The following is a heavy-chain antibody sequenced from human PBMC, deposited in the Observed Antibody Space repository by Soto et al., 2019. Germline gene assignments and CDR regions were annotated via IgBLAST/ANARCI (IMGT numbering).Heavy chain of an antibody. CDR1: GFTFSNYL. J-gene: IGHJ4*02. CDR2: ISGSGTNT. V-gene: IGHV3-23*01. Sequence: GGSLRLSCAASGFTFSNYLMNWVRQAPGKGLEWVSGISGSGTNTYYTDSVKGRFTISRDNSKNTLYLQMNSLTAADTAIYYCAKVPLSLKFYDYWGQGTQVTVSS. CDR3: AKVPLSLKFYDY.